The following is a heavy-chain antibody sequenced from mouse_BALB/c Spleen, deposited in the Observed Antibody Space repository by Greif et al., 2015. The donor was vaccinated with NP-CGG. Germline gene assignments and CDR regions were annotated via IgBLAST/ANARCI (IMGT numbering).Heavy chain of an antibody. D-gene: IGHD2-14*01. CDR2: ISSGGSYT. J-gene: IGHJ4*01. V-gene: IGHV5-6-4*01. Sequence: EVMLVESGGGLVKPGGSLKLSCAASGFTFSSYTMSWVRQTPEKRLEWVATISSGGSYTYYPDSVKGRFTISRDNAENTLYLQMSSLKSEDTAMYYCTRGRYDVGDYAMDYWGQGTSVTVSS. CDR1: GFTFSSYT. CDR3: TRGRYDVGDYAMDY.